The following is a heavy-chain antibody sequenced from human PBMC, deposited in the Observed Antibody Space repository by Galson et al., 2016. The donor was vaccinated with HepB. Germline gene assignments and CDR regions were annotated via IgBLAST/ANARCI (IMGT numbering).Heavy chain of an antibody. CDR3: ARQTGKNYYGLYD. J-gene: IGHJ6*02. CDR2: IDPSDSDT. D-gene: IGHD3-16*01. Sequence: QSGAEVKKPGESVKISCKASGYTFTSNWINWVRLVPGKGLEWMGRIDPSDSDTNYSPSFQGHVTISVDQSTTTAFLEWRSLKASDTAIYYCARQTGKNYYGLYDWGQGTTVTVSS. V-gene: IGHV5-10-1*01. CDR1: GYTFTSNW.